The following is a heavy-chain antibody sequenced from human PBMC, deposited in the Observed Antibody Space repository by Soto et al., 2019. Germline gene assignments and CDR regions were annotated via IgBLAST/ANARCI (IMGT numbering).Heavy chain of an antibody. Sequence: QVQLVESGGGVVQPGRSLRLSCAASGFTFSSYGMHWVRQAPGKGLEWVAVIWYDGSNKYYADSVKGRFTISRDNSKNTLYLQMNSLRAEDTAGYYCARDPRSGWSAEWYFALWGRGTLVTVSS. CDR2: IWYDGSNK. CDR1: GFTFSSYG. J-gene: IGHJ2*01. D-gene: IGHD6-19*01. V-gene: IGHV3-33*01. CDR3: ARDPRSGWSAEWYFAL.